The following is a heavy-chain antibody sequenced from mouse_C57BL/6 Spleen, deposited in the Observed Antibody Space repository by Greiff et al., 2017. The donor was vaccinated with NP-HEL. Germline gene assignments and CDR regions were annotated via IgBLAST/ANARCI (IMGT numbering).Heavy chain of an antibody. V-gene: IGHV1-22*01. J-gene: IGHJ2*01. CDR1: GYTFTDYN. D-gene: IGHD2-4*01. CDR2: INPNNGGT. CDR3: ARGGDYDGYYFDY. Sequence: EVQLQQSGPELVKPGASVKMSCKASGYTFTDYNMHWVKQSHGKSLEWIGYINPNNGGTSYNQKFKGKATLTGNKSSSPAYMELRSQTSEDSAVYYCARGGDYDGYYFDYWGKGTTLPVSS.